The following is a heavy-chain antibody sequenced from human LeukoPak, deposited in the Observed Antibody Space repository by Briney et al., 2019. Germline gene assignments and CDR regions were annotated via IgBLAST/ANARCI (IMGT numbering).Heavy chain of an antibody. V-gene: IGHV4-4*09. Sequence: SETLSLTCNVSGGSISSYYRGWIRQPPGKGLEWIGYIYTSGSTNYNPSLKSRVAISVDTSKNQFSLTLSSVTAADTAVYYCARRWYSWHDHAFDIWGQGTMVTVSS. CDR1: GGSISSYY. D-gene: IGHD1-1*01. CDR3: ARRWYSWHDHAFDI. CDR2: IYTSGST. J-gene: IGHJ3*02.